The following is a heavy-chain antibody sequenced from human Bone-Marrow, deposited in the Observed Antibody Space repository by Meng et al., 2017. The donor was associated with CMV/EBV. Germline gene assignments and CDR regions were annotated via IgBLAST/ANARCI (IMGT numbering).Heavy chain of an antibody. Sequence: ASVKVSCKASGYNFIGYHIHWVRQAPGQGLEWMGWINPSSGVTKYAQRFQGRVTMTRDTSISTAYMELSSLRSDDTAVYYCALSGYHYYFDHWGQGPPVPVPS. CDR1: GYNFIGYH. CDR3: ALSGYHYYFDH. D-gene: IGHD3-22*01. CDR2: INPSSGVT. V-gene: IGHV1-2*02. J-gene: IGHJ4*02.